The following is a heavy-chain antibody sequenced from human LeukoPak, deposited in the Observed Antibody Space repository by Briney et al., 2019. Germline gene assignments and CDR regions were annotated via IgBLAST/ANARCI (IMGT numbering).Heavy chain of an antibody. CDR2: INHSGST. CDR3: ASRDTAMVTVYNPPFDP. Sequence: SETLSLTCAVYGGSFSGYYWSWIRQPPGKGLEWIGEINHSGSTNYNPSLKSRVTISVDTSKNQFSLKLSSVTAADTAVYYCASRDTAMVTVYNPPFDPWGQGTLVTVSS. D-gene: IGHD5-18*01. V-gene: IGHV4-34*01. J-gene: IGHJ5*02. CDR1: GGSFSGYY.